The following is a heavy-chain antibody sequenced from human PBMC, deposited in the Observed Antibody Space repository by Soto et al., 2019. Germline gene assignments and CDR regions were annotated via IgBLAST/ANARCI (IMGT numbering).Heavy chain of an antibody. CDR1: GCTFSSYA. Sequence: SAKVCCKACGCTFSSYAISWVRQAPGKGREWMGGIVPIFGTANYAQKFQGRVAITADESTSTAYMELPSLRPEHTAVYYCPTLPLLTAAAAPDFYYYSAMDVWGQGTPATVSS. CDR3: PTLPLLTAAAAPDFYYYSAMDV. V-gene: IGHV1-69*13. J-gene: IGHJ6*02. D-gene: IGHD6-13*01. CDR2: IVPIFGTA.